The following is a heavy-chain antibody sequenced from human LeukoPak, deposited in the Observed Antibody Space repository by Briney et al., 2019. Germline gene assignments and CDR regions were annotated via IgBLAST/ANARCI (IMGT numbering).Heavy chain of an antibody. CDR3: ASAKRYSSSWYADGAFDI. CDR1: GGSISSSSYY. CDR2: IYYSGST. D-gene: IGHD6-13*01. Sequence: SETLSLTCTVSGGSISSSSYYWGWIRQPPGKGLEWIGSIYYSGSTYYNPSLKSRVTISVDTSKNQFSLKLSSVTAADTAVYYCASAKRYSSSWYADGAFDIWGQGTMVTVSS. J-gene: IGHJ3*02. V-gene: IGHV4-39*01.